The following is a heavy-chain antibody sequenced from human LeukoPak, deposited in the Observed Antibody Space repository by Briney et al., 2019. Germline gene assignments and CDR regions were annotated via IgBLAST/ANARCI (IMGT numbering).Heavy chain of an antibody. D-gene: IGHD1-26*01. J-gene: IGHJ5*02. CDR2: INQDGSEE. V-gene: IGHV3-7*03. CDR3: AKAGSGSYFPT. CDR1: GFSFSDYW. Sequence: GSLRLSCGASGFSFSDYWMTWVRQAPGKGLEWVANINQDGSEEYYVASVKGRFTISRDNAKNSLYLQMNSLRAEDAAVYYCAKAGSGSYFPTWGQGTLVTVSS.